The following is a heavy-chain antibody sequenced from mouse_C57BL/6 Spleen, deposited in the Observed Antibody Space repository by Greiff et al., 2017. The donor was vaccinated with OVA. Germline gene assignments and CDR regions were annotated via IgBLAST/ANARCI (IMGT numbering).Heavy chain of an antibody. CDR2: IHPNSGST. D-gene: IGHD1-1*01. J-gene: IGHJ1*03. CDR1: GYTFTSYW. Sequence: VQLQQPGAELVKPGASVKLSCKASGYTFTSYWMHWVKQRPGQGLEWIGMIHPNSGSTNYNEKFKSKATLTVDKSSSTAYMQLSSLTSEDSAVYYCAREGFMRYFDVWGTGTTVTVSS. V-gene: IGHV1-64*01. CDR3: AREGFMRYFDV.